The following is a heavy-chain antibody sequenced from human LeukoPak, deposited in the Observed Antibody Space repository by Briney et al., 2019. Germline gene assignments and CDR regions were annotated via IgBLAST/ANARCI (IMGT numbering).Heavy chain of an antibody. V-gene: IGHV4-34*01. CDR2: INHSGST. D-gene: IGHD3-9*01. Sequence: SETLSLTCAVYGGSFSGYYWSWICQPPGKGLEWIGEINHSGSTNYNPSLKSRVTISVDTSKNQFSLKLSSVTAADTAVYYCARGDILTGYQRFRWFDPWGQGTLVTVSS. J-gene: IGHJ5*02. CDR3: ARGDILTGYQRFRWFDP. CDR1: GGSFSGYY.